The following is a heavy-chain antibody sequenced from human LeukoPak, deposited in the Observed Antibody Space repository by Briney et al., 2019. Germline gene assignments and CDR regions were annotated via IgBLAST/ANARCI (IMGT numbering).Heavy chain of an antibody. CDR1: GYSFTTCW. CDR2: IYPGDSDT. D-gene: IGHD1-26*01. V-gene: IGHV5-51*01. CDR3: ARTEGATFAFDM. Sequence: GESLKISCKASGYSFTTCWIGWVRQMPGKGLEWMGIIYPGDSDTRYSPPFQGQVIISADKSISTAYLQWSSLKASDTAMYYCARTEGATFAFDMWGQGTMVTVSS. J-gene: IGHJ3*02.